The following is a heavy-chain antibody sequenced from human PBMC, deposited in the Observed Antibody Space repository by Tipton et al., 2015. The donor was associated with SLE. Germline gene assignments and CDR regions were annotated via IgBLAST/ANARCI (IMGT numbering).Heavy chain of an antibody. CDR3: ARRRGSSWYEDYFDY. J-gene: IGHJ4*02. CDR2: ISHDGGA. D-gene: IGHD6-13*01. V-gene: IGHV4-34*10. CDR1: DGSLSGYY. Sequence: TLSLTCTVFDGSLSGYYWAWLRQSPGKGLEWIGEISHDGGANYNPSLKSRVTMSVDTSKNQFSLKLSSVTAADTAVYYCARRRGSSWYEDYFDYWGQGTLVTVSS.